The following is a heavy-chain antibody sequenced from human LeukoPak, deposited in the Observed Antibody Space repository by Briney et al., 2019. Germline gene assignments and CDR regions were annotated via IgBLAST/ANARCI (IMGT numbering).Heavy chain of an antibody. J-gene: IGHJ4*02. CDR3: AKAFSYYNSGTLGH. Sequence: PSETLSLTCTVSGGSISSYYWSWIRQPPGKGLEWIGYIYYSGSTNYNPSLESRVTISLDTSKNQFSLKLSSVTAADTAVYYCAKAFSYYNSGTLGHWGQGTLVTVSS. V-gene: IGHV4-59*01. CDR2: IYYSGST. D-gene: IGHD3-10*01. CDR1: GGSISSYY.